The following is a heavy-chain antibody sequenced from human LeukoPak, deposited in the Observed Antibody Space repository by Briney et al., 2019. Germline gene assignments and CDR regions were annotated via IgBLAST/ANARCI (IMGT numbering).Heavy chain of an antibody. CDR3: ARDSDYGDIYYYYYMDV. CDR2: IIPIFGTA. CDR1: GGTFISYA. V-gene: IGHV1-69*05. D-gene: IGHD4-17*01. J-gene: IGHJ6*03. Sequence: SVKVSCKASGGTFISYAISWVRQAPGQGLEWMGGIIPIFGTANYAQKFQGRVTITTDESTSTAHMELSSLRSEDTAVYYCARDSDYGDIYYYYYMDVWGKGTTGTVSS.